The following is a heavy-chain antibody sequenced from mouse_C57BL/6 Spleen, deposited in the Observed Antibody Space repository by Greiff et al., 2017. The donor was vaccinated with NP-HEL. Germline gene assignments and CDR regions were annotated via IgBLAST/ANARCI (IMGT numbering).Heavy chain of an antibody. V-gene: IGHV5-4*01. J-gene: IGHJ3*01. Sequence: EVQGVESGGGLVKPGGSLKLSCAASGFTFSSYAMSWVRQTPEKRLEWVATISDGGSYTYYPDNVKGRFTISRDNAKNNLYLQMSHLKSEDTAMYYCAYSNFAYWGQGTLVTVSA. D-gene: IGHD2-5*01. CDR1: GFTFSSYA. CDR3: AYSNFAY. CDR2: ISDGGSYT.